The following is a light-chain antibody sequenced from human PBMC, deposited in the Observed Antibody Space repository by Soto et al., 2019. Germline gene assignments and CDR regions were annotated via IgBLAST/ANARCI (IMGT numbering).Light chain of an antibody. J-gene: IGLJ1*01. CDR3: CSYAGRTTYV. CDR1: SSDVGKFNF. CDR2: EGT. Sequence: QSVLTQPASVSGSPGQSITISCTGTSSDVGKFNFVSWYQQHPGKAPKFIIYEGTKRPSGVSNRFSGSKSGNTASLTLSGLPHEDEAEYFCCSYAGRTTYVFGDGNKVPVL. V-gene: IGLV2-23*01.